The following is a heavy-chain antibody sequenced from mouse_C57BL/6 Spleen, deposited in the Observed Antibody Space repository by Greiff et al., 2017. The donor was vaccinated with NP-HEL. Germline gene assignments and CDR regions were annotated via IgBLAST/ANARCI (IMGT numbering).Heavy chain of an antibody. V-gene: IGHV1-64*01. D-gene: IGHD1-1*01. CDR2: IHPNSGST. Sequence: VQLQQSGAELVKPGASVKLSCKASGYTFTSYWMHWVKQRPGQGLEWIGMIHPNSGSTNYNEKFKSKATLTVDKSSSTAYMQLSSLTSEDSAVYYCAHYGSDAMDYWGQGTSVTVSS. CDR3: AHYGSDAMDY. CDR1: GYTFTSYW. J-gene: IGHJ4*01.